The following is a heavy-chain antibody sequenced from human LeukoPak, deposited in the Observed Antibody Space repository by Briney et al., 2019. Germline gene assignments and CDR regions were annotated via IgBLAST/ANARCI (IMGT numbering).Heavy chain of an antibody. V-gene: IGHV4-39*01. CDR3: ARQKGGYVGY. Sequence: SETLSLTCTVSGGSISSSSYYWGWIRQPPGKGLEWIGSIYYSGSTYYNPSLKSPVTISVDTSKNQFSLKLSSVTAADTAVYYCARQKGGYVGYWGQGTLVTVSS. D-gene: IGHD2-15*01. J-gene: IGHJ4*02. CDR1: GGSISSSSYY. CDR2: IYYSGST.